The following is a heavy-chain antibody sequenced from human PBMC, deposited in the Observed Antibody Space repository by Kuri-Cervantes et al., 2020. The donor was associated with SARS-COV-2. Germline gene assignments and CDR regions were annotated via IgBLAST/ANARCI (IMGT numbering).Heavy chain of an antibody. CDR3: ARASVGDTYRFSFDI. V-gene: IGHV1-46*03. D-gene: IGHD1-26*01. J-gene: IGHJ3*02. Sequence: ASVKVSCKASGYTFTSYYMHRVRQAPGRGLDWMGISNPSGGSKTYAQKFQGRVTMPRDTSTSTVYMELSSLRSVDTAVYYSARASVGDTYRFSFDIWGPGTMVTVSS. CDR1: GYTFTSYY. CDR2: SNPSGGSK.